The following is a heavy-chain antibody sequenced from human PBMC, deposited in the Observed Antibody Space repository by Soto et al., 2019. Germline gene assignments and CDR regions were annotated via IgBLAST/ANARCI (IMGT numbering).Heavy chain of an antibody. CDR3: ARVQERDFDI. D-gene: IGHD1-1*01. Sequence: SETLSLTCTVSGGSISSGGYYWSWIRQHPGKGLEWIGYIYYSGSTYYNPSLKSRVTISVDTSKNQFSLKLSSVTAADTAVYYGARVQERDFDIWGQGTMVTVSS. V-gene: IGHV4-31*03. CDR1: GGSISSGGYY. CDR2: IYYSGST. J-gene: IGHJ3*02.